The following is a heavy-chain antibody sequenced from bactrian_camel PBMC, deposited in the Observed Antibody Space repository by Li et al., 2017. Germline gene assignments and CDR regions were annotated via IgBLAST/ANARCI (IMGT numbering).Heavy chain of an antibody. CDR3: AAERVCSGGWPRTETDEYNY. D-gene: IGHD2*01. V-gene: IGHV3S53*01. CDR1: GYSYSRWTSSTSIRYC. J-gene: IGHJ4*01. CDR2: IDDDGTP. Sequence: ESGGGSVQAGGSLRVSCTVSGYSYSRWTSSTSIRYCMGWFRQTPGGDREGVAAIDDDGTPAYKDSLKGRFAISQDNAKNKVYLQMNSLKPEDTAMYYCAAERVCSGGWPRTETDEYNYWGQGTQVTVS.